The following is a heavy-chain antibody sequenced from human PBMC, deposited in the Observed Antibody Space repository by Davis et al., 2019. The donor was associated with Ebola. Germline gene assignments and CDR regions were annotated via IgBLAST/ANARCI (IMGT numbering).Heavy chain of an antibody. CDR1: GGSFSGYY. D-gene: IGHD3-10*01. J-gene: IGHJ6*02. V-gene: IGHV4-34*01. CDR3: ARGGVRVRYYYYGMDV. Sequence: SETLSLTCAVYGGSFSGYYWSWIRQPPGKGLEWIGEINHSGSTNYNPSLKSRVTISVDTSKNQFPLKLSSVTAADTAVYYCARGGVRVRYYYYGMDVWGQGTTVTVSS. CDR2: INHSGST.